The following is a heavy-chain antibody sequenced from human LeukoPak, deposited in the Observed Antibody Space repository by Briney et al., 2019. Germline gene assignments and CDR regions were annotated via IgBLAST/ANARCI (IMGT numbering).Heavy chain of an antibody. CDR2: INPNSGGT. CDR3: ATGLGGSGSFHPFDI. V-gene: IGHV1-2*02. J-gene: IGHJ3*02. D-gene: IGHD3-10*01. Sequence: ASVKVSCKASGYTFTGYYTHWVRQAPGQGLEWMGWINPNSGGTNYAQKFQGRVTMTRDTSISTAYMELSRLRSDDTAVYYCATGLGGSGSFHPFDIWGQGTMVTVSS. CDR1: GYTFTGYY.